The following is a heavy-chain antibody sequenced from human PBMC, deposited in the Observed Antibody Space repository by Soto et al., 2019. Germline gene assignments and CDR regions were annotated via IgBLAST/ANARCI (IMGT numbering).Heavy chain of an antibody. J-gene: IGHJ4*02. CDR1: GFTFSSYA. V-gene: IGHV3-23*01. D-gene: IGHD6-13*01. CDR3: AKEHHYSSSWSEFDY. Sequence: PGGSLRLSCAASGFTFSSYAMSWFRQAPGKGLEWVSAISGSGVSTYYADSVKGRFTISRDNSKNTLYLQMNSLRAEDTAVYYCAKEHHYSSSWSEFDYWGQGTLVTVSS. CDR2: ISGSGVST.